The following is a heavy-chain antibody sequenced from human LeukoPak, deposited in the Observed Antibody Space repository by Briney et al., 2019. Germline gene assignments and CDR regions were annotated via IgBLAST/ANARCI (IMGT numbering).Heavy chain of an antibody. Sequence: PGRSLRLSCAASGFTFSNYAFHWVRQAPGKGLEWVSVISYDGSKTYYADAVKGRFTISRDNSKNMLYLQMNSLRAEDTAVYYCARDYGGNSGDFDYWGQGTLVTVSS. CDR3: ARDYGGNSGDFDY. D-gene: IGHD4-23*01. J-gene: IGHJ4*02. V-gene: IGHV3-30*04. CDR2: ISYDGSKT. CDR1: GFTFSNYA.